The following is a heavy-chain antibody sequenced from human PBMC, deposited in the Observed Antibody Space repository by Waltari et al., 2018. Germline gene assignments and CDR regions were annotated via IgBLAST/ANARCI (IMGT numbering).Heavy chain of an antibody. CDR2: INSDGSTT. Sequence: VQLVESGGGLVQSGGSLRLSCAASGFPLSSYWMHWVRQAPGKGLVWVSRINSDGSTTNYADSVRGRFTISRDNAENTLYLQMNSLRAEDTAVYFCVREGVGSAFDIWGQGTMVTVSS. D-gene: IGHD3-3*01. V-gene: IGHV3-74*01. CDR3: VREGVGSAFDI. J-gene: IGHJ3*02. CDR1: GFPLSSYW.